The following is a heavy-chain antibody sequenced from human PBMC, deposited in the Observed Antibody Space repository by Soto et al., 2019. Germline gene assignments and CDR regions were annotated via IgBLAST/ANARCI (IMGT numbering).Heavy chain of an antibody. V-gene: IGHV4-59*12. CDR2: IYHSGST. CDR1: GGSISSYY. J-gene: IGHJ4*02. CDR3: ARGQVVAAQH. D-gene: IGHD2-15*01. Sequence: PSETLSLTCTVAGGSISSYYWSWIRQHPGKGLEWIGYIYHSGSTYYNPSLKSRVTISVDRSKNQFSLKLSSVTAADTAVYYCARGQVVAAQHWGQGTLVTVSS.